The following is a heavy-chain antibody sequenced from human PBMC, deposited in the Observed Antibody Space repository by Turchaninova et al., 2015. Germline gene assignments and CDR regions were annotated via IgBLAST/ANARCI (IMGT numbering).Heavy chain of an antibody. CDR1: GFSLSTSGVS. CDR2: VYWDDDK. D-gene: IGHD3-22*01. J-gene: IGHJ5*02. V-gene: IGHV2-5*02. CDR3: XHRRRNSNGXYWFXX. Sequence: QITLKESGPTLVKPTQTLTLTCTFSGFSLSTSGVSVGWISQPPGKALEWLALVYWDDDKRYSPSLKSRRTITQATSKXQVVLXXTKXXXVDTATYXXXHRRRNSNGXYWFXXWGQGTLVTXSS.